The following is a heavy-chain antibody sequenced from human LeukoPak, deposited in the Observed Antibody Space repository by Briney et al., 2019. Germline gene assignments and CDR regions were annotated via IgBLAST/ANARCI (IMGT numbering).Heavy chain of an antibody. D-gene: IGHD2-21*01. CDR1: GYSISSGYY. V-gene: IGHV4-38-2*02. J-gene: IGHJ4*02. Sequence: SETLSLTCTVSGYSISSGYYWGWIRQPPGKGLECIGIIYHSWSTYYNPSLKSRVTISIDTSKNQFSLKLSSVTAADTAVYYCARAHSLSPFDYWGQGTLVTVSS. CDR3: ARAHSLSPFDY. CDR2: IYHSWST.